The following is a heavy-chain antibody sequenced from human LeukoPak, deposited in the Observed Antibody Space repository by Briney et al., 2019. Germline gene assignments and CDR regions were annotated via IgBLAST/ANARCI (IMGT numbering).Heavy chain of an antibody. CDR2: IRGDGGDR. J-gene: IGHJ4*02. V-gene: IGHV3-7*01. D-gene: IGHD3-16*01. CDR1: GFTFSSSW. CDR3: PRVGGGFRGDS. Sequence: PGGSLRLSCAASGFTFSSSWMSWARQAPGKGLEWVANIRGDGGDRFYVDSVKGRFTISRDNAKNSLYLQMNSLRVEDTALYFCPRVGGGFRGDSWGKGTRVTVSS.